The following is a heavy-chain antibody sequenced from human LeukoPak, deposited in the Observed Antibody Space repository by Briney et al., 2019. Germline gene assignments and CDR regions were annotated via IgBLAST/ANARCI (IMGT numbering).Heavy chain of an antibody. V-gene: IGHV3-21*01. J-gene: IGHJ2*01. Sequence: GGTLRLSCAASGFTFSSHSLNWVRQAPGKGLEWVSSISSSSSYIYYADSVKGRFSISRDNAKNSLFLQMNSLTAEDTAVFYCARDWRNKYSNSWSRGEWYFDLWGRGTLVTVSS. D-gene: IGHD6-13*01. CDR1: GFTFSSHS. CDR3: ARDWRNKYSNSWSRGEWYFDL. CDR2: ISSSSSYI.